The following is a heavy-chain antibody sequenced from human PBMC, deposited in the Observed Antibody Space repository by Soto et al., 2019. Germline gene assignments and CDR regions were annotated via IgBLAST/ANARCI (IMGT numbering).Heavy chain of an antibody. CDR2: IKSKTDGGTT. V-gene: IGHV3-15*07. CDR3: SAAGAAQYYYYGMDV. D-gene: IGHD6-13*01. Sequence: GGSLRLSCAASGFTFSNAWMNWVRQAPGKGLEWVGRIKSKTDGGTTDYAAPVKGRFTISRDDSKNTPYLQMNSLKTEDTAVYYCSAAGAAQYYYYGMDVWGQGTTVTVSS. J-gene: IGHJ6*02. CDR1: GFTFSNAW.